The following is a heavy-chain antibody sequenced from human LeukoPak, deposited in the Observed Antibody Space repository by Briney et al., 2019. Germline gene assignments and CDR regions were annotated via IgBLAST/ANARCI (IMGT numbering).Heavy chain of an antibody. CDR2: IYYSGST. D-gene: IGHD3-3*01. J-gene: IGHJ4*02. V-gene: IGHV4-39*07. CDR3: AREYYDFWSGPYDY. CDR1: GGSISSSSYY. Sequence: SETLSLTCTVSGGSISSSSYYWGWIRQPPGKGLEWIGSIYYSGSTYYNPSLESRVTISVDTSKNQFSLKLSSVTAADAAVYYCAREYYDFWSGPYDYWGQGTLVTVSS.